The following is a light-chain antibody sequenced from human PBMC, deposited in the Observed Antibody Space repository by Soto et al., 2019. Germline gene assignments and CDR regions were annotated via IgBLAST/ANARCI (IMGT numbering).Light chain of an antibody. V-gene: IGKV3-20*01. CDR3: HQYGKSPRT. J-gene: IGKJ1*01. Sequence: DILLTQSPGSLSLSPGERVTLSCRASQIVTSDYLAWYHQAPGQAPRLLIYGAFNRATGISDRFSGSGSGTDFTLSISKLEPGDFGVYFCHQYGKSPRTFGQGTKVDIK. CDR2: GAF. CDR1: QIVTSDY.